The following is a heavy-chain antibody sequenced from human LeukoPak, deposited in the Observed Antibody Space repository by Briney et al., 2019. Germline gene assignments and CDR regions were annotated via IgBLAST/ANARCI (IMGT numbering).Heavy chain of an antibody. CDR3: AKGGWGTVLDY. V-gene: IGHV3-23*01. CDR2: ISGSGDST. Sequence: GGSLRLSCAASGFTFSRYWITWVRQAPGKGLEWVSTISGSGDSTYYSDSVKGRFTISRDNSENTLYLQLNSLRAEDTAVYYCAKGGWGTVLDYWGQGTLVTVSP. J-gene: IGHJ4*02. D-gene: IGHD3-16*01. CDR1: GFTFSRYW.